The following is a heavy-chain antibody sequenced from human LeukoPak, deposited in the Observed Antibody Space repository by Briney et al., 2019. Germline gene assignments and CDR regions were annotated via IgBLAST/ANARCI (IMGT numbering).Heavy chain of an antibody. Sequence: PSETLSLTCTVSGGSISSGDYYWSWIRQPPGKGLEWIGYIYYSGSTYYNPSLKSRVTISVDTSKNQFSLKLSSVTAADTAVYYCARGSYDFWSGHATPFDYWGQGTLVTVSS. J-gene: IGHJ4*02. V-gene: IGHV4-30-4*01. D-gene: IGHD3-3*01. CDR1: GGSISSGDYY. CDR3: ARGSYDFWSGHATPFDY. CDR2: IYYSGST.